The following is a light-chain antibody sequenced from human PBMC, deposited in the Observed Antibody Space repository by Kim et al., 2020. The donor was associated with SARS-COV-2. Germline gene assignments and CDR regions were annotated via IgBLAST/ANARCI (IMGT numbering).Light chain of an antibody. CDR1: SSNIGSNY. J-gene: IGLJ2*01. CDR3: AAWDDSLSGVV. CDR2: SNN. V-gene: IGLV1-47*01. Sequence: QPPSASGTPGQRVTISCSGSSSNIGSNYVYWYQQLPGTAPKLLIYSNNQRPSGVPDRFSGSKSGTSASLAISGLRSEDEADYYCAAWDDSLSGVVFGGGTQLTVL.